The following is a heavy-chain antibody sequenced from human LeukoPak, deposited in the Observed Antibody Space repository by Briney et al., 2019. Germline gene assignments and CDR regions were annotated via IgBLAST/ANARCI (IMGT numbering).Heavy chain of an antibody. D-gene: IGHD4-23*01. CDR1: GYTFTGYY. V-gene: IGHV1-2*02. J-gene: IGHJ4*02. CDR3: ARDPGDYGGNRFDY. CDR2: INPNSGGT. Sequence: GASVKVSCKASGYTFTGYYLHWVRQAPGQGLEWMGWINPNSGGTNYAQKFQGRVTMTGDTSISTAYMELSRLRSDDTAVYYCARDPGDYGGNRFDYWGQGTLVTISS.